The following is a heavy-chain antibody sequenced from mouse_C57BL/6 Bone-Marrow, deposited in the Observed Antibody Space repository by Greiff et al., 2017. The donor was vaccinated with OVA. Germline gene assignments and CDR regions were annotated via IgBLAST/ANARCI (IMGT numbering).Heavy chain of an antibody. CDR1: GFNIKDDY. Sequence: VQLQQSGAELVRPGASVKLSCTASGFNIKDDYMHWVKQRPEQGLEWIGWIDPENGDTEYASKFQGKATITADTSSNTAYLQLSSLTSEDTAVYYCTTCYYGKDWYFDVWGTGTTVTVSS. D-gene: IGHD2-1*01. J-gene: IGHJ1*03. CDR3: TTCYYGKDWYFDV. CDR2: IDPENGDT. V-gene: IGHV14-4*01.